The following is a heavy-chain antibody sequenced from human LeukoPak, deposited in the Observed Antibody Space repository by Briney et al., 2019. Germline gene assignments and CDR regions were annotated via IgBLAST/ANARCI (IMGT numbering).Heavy chain of an antibody. V-gene: IGHV1-2*02. CDR2: INPNSGGT. CDR1: GYTFTGYY. D-gene: IGHD1-7*01. Sequence: ASVKVSCKASGYTFTGYYMHWVRQAPGQGLEWMGWINPNSGGTNYAQKFQGRVTMTRDTSISTAYMELSRLRSDDTAVYYCARESSGTPSFDYWGQGTLVTVSS. CDR3: ARESSGTPSFDY. J-gene: IGHJ4*02.